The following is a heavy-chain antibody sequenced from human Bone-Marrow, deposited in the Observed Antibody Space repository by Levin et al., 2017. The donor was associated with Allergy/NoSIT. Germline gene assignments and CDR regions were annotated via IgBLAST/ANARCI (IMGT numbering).Heavy chain of an antibody. CDR2: ISAYNGNT. Sequence: ASVKVSCKASGYTFTSYGISWVRQAPGQGLEWMGWISAYNGNTNYAQKLQGRVTMTTDTSTSTAYMELRSLRSDDTAVYYCAREFLYYYDSSGLDYWGQGTLVTVSS. CDR3: AREFLYYYDSSGLDY. J-gene: IGHJ4*02. CDR1: GYTFTSYG. V-gene: IGHV1-18*01. D-gene: IGHD3-22*01.